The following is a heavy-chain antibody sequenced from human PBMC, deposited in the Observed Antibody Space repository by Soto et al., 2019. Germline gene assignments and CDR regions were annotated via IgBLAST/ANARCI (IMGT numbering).Heavy chain of an antibody. Sequence: QVQLVESGGGVVQPGRSLRLSCAASGFTFSSYGMHWVRQAPGKGLEWVAVISYDGSNKYYADSVKGRFTISRDNSKNTLYLQRHRLRAEATAVYYCAKDSWGGVLMVYASSPPDYWGQGTLVTVSS. CDR1: GFTFSSYG. CDR2: ISYDGSNK. D-gene: IGHD2-8*01. V-gene: IGHV3-30*18. CDR3: AKDSWGGVLMVYASSPPDY. J-gene: IGHJ4*02.